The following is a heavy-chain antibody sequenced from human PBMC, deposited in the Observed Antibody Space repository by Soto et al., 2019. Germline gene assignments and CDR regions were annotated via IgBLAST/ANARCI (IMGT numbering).Heavy chain of an antibody. CDR2: IYYSGST. J-gene: IGHJ3*02. CDR1: GGSISSGDYY. D-gene: IGHD3-16*01. CDR3: AREAWGEGGYTPRFDI. Sequence: PSETLSLTCTVSGGSISSGDYYWSWIRQPPGKGLEWIGYIYYSGSTYYNPSLKSRVTISVDTSKNQFSLKLSSVTAADTAVYYCAREAWGEGGYTPRFDIWGQGTMVTVSS. V-gene: IGHV4-30-4*01.